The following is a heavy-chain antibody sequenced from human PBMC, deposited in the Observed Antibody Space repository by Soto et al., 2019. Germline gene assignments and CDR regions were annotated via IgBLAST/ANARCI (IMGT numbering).Heavy chain of an antibody. CDR2: IWYDGSNK. Sequence: QVQLVESGGGVVQPGRSLRLSCAASGFTFSSYGMHWVRQAPGKGLEWVAVIWYDGSNKYYADSVKGRFTISRDNSKNTLYLQMNSLRAEDTAVYYCARDPAHYYDSSGYLNWFDPWGQGTLVTVSS. V-gene: IGHV3-33*01. CDR1: GFTFSSYG. D-gene: IGHD3-22*01. J-gene: IGHJ5*02. CDR3: ARDPAHYYDSSGYLNWFDP.